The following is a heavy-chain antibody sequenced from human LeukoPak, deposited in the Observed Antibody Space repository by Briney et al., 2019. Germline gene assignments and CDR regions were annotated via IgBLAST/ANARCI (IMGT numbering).Heavy chain of an antibody. CDR2: IYYSGST. D-gene: IGHD2-2*01. CDR1: GGSISSSSYY. CDR3: ARGGVPNNWFDP. Sequence: SSETLSLTCTVSGGSISSSSYYWGWIRQPPGKGLEWIGSIYYSGSTYYNPSLKSRVTISVDTSKNQFSLKLSSVTAADTAVYYCARGGVPNNWFDPWGQGTLVTVSS. J-gene: IGHJ5*02. V-gene: IGHV4-39*07.